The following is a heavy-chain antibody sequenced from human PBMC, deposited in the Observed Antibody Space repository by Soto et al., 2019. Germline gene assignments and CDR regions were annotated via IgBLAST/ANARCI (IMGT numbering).Heavy chain of an antibody. J-gene: IGHJ6*02. CDR3: AKHIAAAVFYYGMDV. V-gene: IGHV3-23*01. Sequence: PGGSLRLSCAASGLLFSNYAMTWVRQGAGKGLEWVSSISGGGGRTYYAGSVKGRFTISRDNSKDTVYLQMNTLRAEDTAIYYCAKHIAAAVFYYGMDVWGQGTTVTVSS. CDR2: ISGGGGRT. CDR1: GLLFSNYA. D-gene: IGHD6-13*01.